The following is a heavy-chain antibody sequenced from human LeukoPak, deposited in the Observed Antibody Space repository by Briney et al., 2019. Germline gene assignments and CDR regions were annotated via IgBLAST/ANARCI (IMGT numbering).Heavy chain of an antibody. Sequence: GGSLRLSCAASGFTFSSYEMNWVRQAPGKGLEWVSYISSSGSTIYYADSVKGRFTISRDNAKNSLYLQMNSLRAEGTAVYYCASPGSSGPDAFDIWGQGTMVTVSS. CDR3: ASPGSSGPDAFDI. CDR2: ISSSGSTI. D-gene: IGHD3-22*01. J-gene: IGHJ3*02. CDR1: GFTFSSYE. V-gene: IGHV3-48*03.